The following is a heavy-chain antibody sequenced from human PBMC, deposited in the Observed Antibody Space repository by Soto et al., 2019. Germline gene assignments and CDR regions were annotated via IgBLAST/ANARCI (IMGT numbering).Heavy chain of an antibody. CDR2: ISGDGGST. V-gene: IGHV3-43*02. J-gene: IGHJ4*02. CDR3: AKDMDSSGYYLFDY. Sequence: GGSLRLSCAASGFTFDDYAMHWVRQAPGKGLEWVSLISGDGGSTYYADSVKGRFTISRDNSKNSLYLQMNSLRTEDTALYYCAKDMDSSGYYLFDYWGQGTLVTVSS. D-gene: IGHD3-22*01. CDR1: GFTFDDYA.